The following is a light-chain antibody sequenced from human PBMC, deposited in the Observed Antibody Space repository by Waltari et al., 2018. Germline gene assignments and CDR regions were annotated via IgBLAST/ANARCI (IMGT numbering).Light chain of an antibody. CDR1: SSDVGAYHY. V-gene: IGLV2-14*01. CDR3: SSSTSSSTLV. Sequence: SALTQPASVSGSPGQSIPISCTATSSDVGAYHYVSWYQQHPGKAPKLIISEVSNRPTGVSNRFSGSKSGNTASLTISGLQAEDEADYYCSSSTSSSTLVFGGGTKLTVL. CDR2: EVS. J-gene: IGLJ3*02.